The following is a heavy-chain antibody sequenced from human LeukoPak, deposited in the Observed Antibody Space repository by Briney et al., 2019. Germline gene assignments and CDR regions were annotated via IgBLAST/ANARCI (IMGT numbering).Heavy chain of an antibody. CDR2: IQPDGSEK. Sequence: PGGSLRLSCAASRFTLNTYAVNWVRQAPGKGLEWVANIQPDGSEKYYVGSVRGRFTISRDNARNLLYLQMNSLRSEDTAVYYCASERPSSSWYDFWGQGILVTVSS. CDR1: RFTLNTYA. D-gene: IGHD6-13*01. V-gene: IGHV3-7*01. J-gene: IGHJ5*01. CDR3: ASERPSSSWYDF.